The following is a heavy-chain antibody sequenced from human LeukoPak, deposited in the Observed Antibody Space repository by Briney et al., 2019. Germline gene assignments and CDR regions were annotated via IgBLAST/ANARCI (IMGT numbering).Heavy chain of an antibody. CDR1: GFIFDNYW. CDR3: VRDFGRY. V-gene: IGHV3-7*03. Sequence: GGSLGISCEASGFIFDNYWMNWVRQAPGKGLEWLANISPDGNKKYYVDSVKGRFTVSRDNAKDSLYLQMNILRAEDTAVYYCVRDFGRYWGQGILVTVSS. D-gene: IGHD3-10*01. J-gene: IGHJ4*02. CDR2: ISPDGNKK.